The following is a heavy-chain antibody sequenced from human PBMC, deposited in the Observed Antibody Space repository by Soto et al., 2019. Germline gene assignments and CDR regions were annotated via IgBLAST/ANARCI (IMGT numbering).Heavy chain of an antibody. Sequence: EVQPVEAGGGLVQPGGSLRLSCAASGFTFSDTWMFWVRQAPGKGLVWVSRINSDGSVTSYADSVKGRFTISRDNAKNTLYLQMNSLRTEDTAVYYCVRYSSGAGDYWGQGTLVTVSS. CDR3: VRYSSGAGDY. CDR1: GFTFSDTW. J-gene: IGHJ4*02. D-gene: IGHD6-19*01. V-gene: IGHV3-74*01. CDR2: INSDGSVT.